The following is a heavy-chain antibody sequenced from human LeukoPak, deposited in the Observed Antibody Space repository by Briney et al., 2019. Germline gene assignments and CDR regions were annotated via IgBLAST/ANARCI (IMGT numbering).Heavy chain of an antibody. CDR2: IYTSGST. CDR1: GGSISSYY. CDR3: ARDWHSSGWYDY. J-gene: IGHJ4*02. V-gene: IGHV4-4*07. Sequence: SETLSLTCTVSGGSISSYYWSWIRQPAGKGPEWIGRIYTSGSTNYNPSLKSRVTMSVDTSTNQFSLKLSSVTAADTAVYYCARDWHSSGWYDYWGQGTLVTVSS. D-gene: IGHD6-19*01.